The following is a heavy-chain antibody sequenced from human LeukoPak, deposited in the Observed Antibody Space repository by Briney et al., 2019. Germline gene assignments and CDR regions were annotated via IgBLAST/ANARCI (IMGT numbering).Heavy chain of an antibody. Sequence: GGSLRLSCAASGFTFSSYWMSWVRQAPGKGLEWVANIKQDGSEKYYVDSVKGRFTISRDNAKNSLYLQMNSLRAEDTAVYYCARGSGYDGKVGDYWGQGTLVTVSS. D-gene: IGHD5-12*01. CDR3: ARGSGYDGKVGDY. V-gene: IGHV3-7*01. CDR1: GFTFSSYW. CDR2: IKQDGSEK. J-gene: IGHJ4*02.